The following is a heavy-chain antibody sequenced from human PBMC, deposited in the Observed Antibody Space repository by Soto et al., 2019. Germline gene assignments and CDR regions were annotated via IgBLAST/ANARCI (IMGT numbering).Heavy chain of an antibody. V-gene: IGHV4-59*08. D-gene: IGHD4-4*01. Sequence: PSETLSLTCTVSGGSISSYYWSWIRQPPGKRLEWIGYIYYSGTTNYNPSLKSRVTISVDTSKNQFSLKLSSVTAADTAVYYCAGYYSNYYYYYMDVWAKRTKVTVSS. CDR1: GGSISSYY. J-gene: IGHJ6*03. CDR3: AGYYSNYYYYYMDV. CDR2: IYYSGTT.